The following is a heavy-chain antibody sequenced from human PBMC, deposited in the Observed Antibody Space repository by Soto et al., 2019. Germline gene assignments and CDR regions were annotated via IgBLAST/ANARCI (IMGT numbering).Heavy chain of an antibody. CDR1: KFTFRTYV. V-gene: IGHV3-30*04. J-gene: IGHJ6*02. Sequence: GGSLRLSCAASKFTFRTYVMHWVRQAPGKGLEWVALISFDGSNKYYADSVKGRFTISRDNSKNTMYLQMNSLRPEDTAVYYCAREMIPMIMGGISAMDVWGQGTTVTVSS. CDR2: ISFDGSNK. D-gene: IGHD3-22*01. CDR3: AREMIPMIMGGISAMDV.